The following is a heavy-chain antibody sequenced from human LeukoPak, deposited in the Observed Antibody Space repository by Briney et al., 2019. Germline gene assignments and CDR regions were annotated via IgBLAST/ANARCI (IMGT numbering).Heavy chain of an antibody. J-gene: IGHJ3*02. D-gene: IGHD3-3*02. CDR2: VLSDGGTT. Sequence: GGSLRLSCAASGFTFSSYSMNWVRQAPGKGLEWVSGVLSDGGTTYYADSVKGRFTISRDNSRNTLYLQMNSLRAEDTAVYSCARDLSGLDAFDIWGQGTMVTVSS. V-gene: IGHV3-23*01. CDR1: GFTFSSYS. CDR3: ARDLSGLDAFDI.